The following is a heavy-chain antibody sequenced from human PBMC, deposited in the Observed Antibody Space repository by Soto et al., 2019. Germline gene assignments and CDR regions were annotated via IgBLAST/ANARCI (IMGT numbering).Heavy chain of an antibody. CDR2: ISGYNGYT. D-gene: IGHD3-22*01. Sequence: GASVKVSCKASGYTFINHGLSWVRQAPGQGLEWMGWISGYNGYTKFAQKIQGRVTMTRDTSTSTAYMELRSLRSDDTAVYYCAKDESRVVVPDNWFDSWGQGTLVTVSS. J-gene: IGHJ5*01. CDR3: AKDESRVVVPDNWFDS. CDR1: GYTFINHG. V-gene: IGHV1-18*01.